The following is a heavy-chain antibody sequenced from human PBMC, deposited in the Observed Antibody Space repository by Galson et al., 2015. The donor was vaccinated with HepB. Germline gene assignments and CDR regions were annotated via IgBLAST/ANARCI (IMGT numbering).Heavy chain of an antibody. Sequence: SVKVSCKASGCTFSSYTISWVRQAPGQGLEWMGRIIPNPGKANYAQKFKGRVTVTADKSTSTAYMELSSLRSEDTAVYYCARGAHTYYYASSGEDWGQGTLVTVSS. J-gene: IGHJ4*02. CDR3: ARGAHTYYYASSGED. V-gene: IGHV1-69*08. CDR2: IIPNPGKA. CDR1: GCTFSSYT. D-gene: IGHD3-22*01.